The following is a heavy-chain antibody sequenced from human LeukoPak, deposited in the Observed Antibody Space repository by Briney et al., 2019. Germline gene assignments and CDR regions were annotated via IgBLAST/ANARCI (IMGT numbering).Heavy chain of an antibody. J-gene: IGHJ4*02. D-gene: IGHD3/OR15-3a*01. CDR2: INPNSGVT. CDR3: ARGLVGLPPHPFDS. Sequence: GASVKVSCKASGYTFTAYYMHWVRQAPGQGLEWMGWINPNSGVTDYAQKFQGRVTMTRDTSISTAYMELTRLTSDDTAVYYCARGLVGLPPHPFDSWGQGTLVTVSS. CDR1: GYTFTAYY. V-gene: IGHV1-2*02.